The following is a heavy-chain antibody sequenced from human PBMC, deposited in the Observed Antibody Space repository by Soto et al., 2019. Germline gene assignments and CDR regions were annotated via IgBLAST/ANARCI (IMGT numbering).Heavy chain of an antibody. CDR3: ARSSPAHGTRFYS. CDR2: IYHSGST. D-gene: IGHD1-26*01. CDR1: GGSISSGGYS. V-gene: IGHV4-30-2*01. Sequence: SETLSLTCAVSGGSISSGGYSWSWIRQPPGKGLEWIGYIYHSGSTYYNPSLKSRVTISLDRSKNQFSLKLSSVTAADPAVFYCARSSPAHGTRFYSWGQGTLVPVSS. J-gene: IGHJ4*02.